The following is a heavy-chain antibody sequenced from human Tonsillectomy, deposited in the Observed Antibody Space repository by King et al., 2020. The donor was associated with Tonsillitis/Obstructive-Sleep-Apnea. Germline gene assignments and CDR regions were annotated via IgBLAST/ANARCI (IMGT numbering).Heavy chain of an antibody. J-gene: IGHJ6*03. CDR3: TRAGNYDFWSGPYYMDV. Sequence: VQLVESGGGLVKPGRSLRLSCIVSGISFGDYAMSWFRQAPGKGLERVGFIRSKAYGGTTEYAASVKGRFTISRDVSKSIAYLQMNSLKTEDTAVYYCTRAGNYDFWSGPYYMDVWGKGTTVTVSS. CDR2: IRSKAYGGTT. V-gene: IGHV3-49*05. D-gene: IGHD3-3*01. CDR1: GISFGDYA.